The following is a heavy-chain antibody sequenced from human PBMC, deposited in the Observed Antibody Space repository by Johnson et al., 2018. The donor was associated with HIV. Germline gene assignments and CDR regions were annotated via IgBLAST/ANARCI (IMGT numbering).Heavy chain of an antibody. D-gene: IGHD3-10*01. J-gene: IGHJ3*02. V-gene: IGHV3-11*04. CDR1: GFTFSDYY. CDR3: AKVSGGGIVRWDI. Sequence: QMLLVESGGGLVQPGGSLRLSCAASGFTFSDYYMSWIRQAPGKGLEWVSYISSSGSTIYHAASVKVRFTISRDNAKNSLYLQMNSLRAEDTAVYYCAKVSGGGIVRWDIWGQGTMVTVSS. CDR2: ISSSGSTI.